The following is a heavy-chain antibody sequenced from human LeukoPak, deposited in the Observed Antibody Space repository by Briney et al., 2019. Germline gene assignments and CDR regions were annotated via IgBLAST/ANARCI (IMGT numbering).Heavy chain of an antibody. CDR3: ARGGTTGTTPGDYFDY. CDR1: GFTFSSYS. V-gene: IGHV3-21*01. D-gene: IGHD1-1*01. Sequence: GGSLRLSCAASGFTFSSYSMNWVRQAPGKGLEWVSSISSSSSYIYYADSMKGRFTISRDNAKNSLYLQMNSLRAEDTAVYYCARGGTTGTTPGDYFDYWGQGTLVTVSS. J-gene: IGHJ4*02. CDR2: ISSSSSYI.